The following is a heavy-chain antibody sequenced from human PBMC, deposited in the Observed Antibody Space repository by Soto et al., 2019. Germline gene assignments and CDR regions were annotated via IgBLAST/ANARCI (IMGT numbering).Heavy chain of an antibody. V-gene: IGHV4-30-4*01. J-gene: IGHJ4*02. CDR3: AREGGESSDGLYYFDS. D-gene: IGHD3-16*01. CDR2: IYYSGST. CDR1: GGTTCSDKY. Sequence: SESLDITSAVSGGTTCSDKYWSWIRQPPGKGLEWIGHIYYSGSTDYNPSLKSRLAISIDTSKNQFSLKLSSVTAADTAVYFCAREGGESSDGLYYFDSWGQGSLVTVSS.